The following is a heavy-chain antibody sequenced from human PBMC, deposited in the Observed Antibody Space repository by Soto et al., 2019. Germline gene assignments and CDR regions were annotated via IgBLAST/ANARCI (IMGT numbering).Heavy chain of an antibody. Sequence: PSETLSLTCTVSGGSISSSSYYWGWIRQPPGKGLEWIGSIYYSGSTYYNPSLKSRVTISVDTSKNQFSLKLSSVTAADTAVYYCARDAFGVDNWFDPWGQGTLVTVS. CDR3: ARDAFGVDNWFDP. CDR1: GGSISSSSYY. V-gene: IGHV4-39*02. CDR2: IYYSGST. D-gene: IGHD3-3*01. J-gene: IGHJ5*02.